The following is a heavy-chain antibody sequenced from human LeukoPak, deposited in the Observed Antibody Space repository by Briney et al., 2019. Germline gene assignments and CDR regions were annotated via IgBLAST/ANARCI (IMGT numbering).Heavy chain of an antibody. CDR3: AASEDGTYCGGDCYAFDI. V-gene: IGHV4-39*07. D-gene: IGHD2-21*02. CDR2: IYYSGST. Sequence: PSETLSLTCTVSGGSISSSSYYWGWIRQPPGKGLEWIGSIYYSGSTYYNPSLKSRVTISVDTSKNQFSLKLSSVTAADTAVYYCAASEDGTYCGGDCYAFDIWGQGTMVTVSS. CDR1: GGSISSSSYY. J-gene: IGHJ3*02.